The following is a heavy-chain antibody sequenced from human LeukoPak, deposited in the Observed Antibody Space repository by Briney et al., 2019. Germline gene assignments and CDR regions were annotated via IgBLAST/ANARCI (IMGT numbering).Heavy chain of an antibody. V-gene: IGHV4-59*01. CDR2: IYYSGST. Sequence: SETLSLTCTVSGGSISSYYWSWIRQPPGKGLEWIVYIYYSGSTNYNPSLKSRVTISVDTSKNPFSLKLSSVTAADTAVYYCASYGPSWSYRGFDYWGQGTLVTVSS. CDR1: GGSISSYY. J-gene: IGHJ4*02. D-gene: IGHD4/OR15-4a*01. CDR3: ASYGPSWSYRGFDY.